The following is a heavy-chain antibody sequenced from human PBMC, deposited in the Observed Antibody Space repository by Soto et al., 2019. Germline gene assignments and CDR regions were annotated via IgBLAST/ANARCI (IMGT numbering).Heavy chain of an antibody. V-gene: IGHV3-23*01. CDR3: AKDNAGGPDP. CDR2: VSGSGGST. J-gene: IGHJ5*02. CDR1: GFTFSSYA. D-gene: IGHD3-10*01. Sequence: PGGSLRLSCAAFGFTFSSYAMSWVRQAPGKRLAWVSDVSGSGGSTYYADSVKGRFTISRDKSKSTVYLEMNSLRAEDTAVCCCAKDNAGGPDPGGQGTLVTVSS.